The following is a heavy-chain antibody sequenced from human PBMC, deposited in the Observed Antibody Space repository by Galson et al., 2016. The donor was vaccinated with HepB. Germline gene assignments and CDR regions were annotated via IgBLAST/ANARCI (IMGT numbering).Heavy chain of an antibody. V-gene: IGHV1-58*01. CDR2: ILVGSGNT. Sequence: SVKVSCKASGFTFSKSAVQWMRQSRGQRLEWIGWILVGSGNTNNPQRFLERVTFTRDMSTSTAYTELINLTSEDTAVYYCASGGVRDAYRIWGQGTLVTVSS. J-gene: IGHJ3*02. CDR1: GFTFSKSA. CDR3: ASGGVRDAYRI. D-gene: IGHD3-16*01.